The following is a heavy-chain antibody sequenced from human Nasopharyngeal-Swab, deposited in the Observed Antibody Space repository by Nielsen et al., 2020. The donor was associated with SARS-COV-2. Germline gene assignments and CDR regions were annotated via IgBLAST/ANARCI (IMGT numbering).Heavy chain of an antibody. V-gene: IGHV5-51*01. CDR3: ARHLRRGGDSGGDWFDP. CDR2: IYPGDSDT. D-gene: IGHD2-21*01. CDR1: GYSFTSYW. J-gene: IGHJ5*02. Sequence: KVSCKGSGYSFTSYWIGWVRQMPGKGLGWMGIIYPGDSDTRYSPSFQGKVTISADKSISTAYLQWSSLKASDTAMYYCARHLRRGGDSGGDWFDPWGQGTLVTVSS.